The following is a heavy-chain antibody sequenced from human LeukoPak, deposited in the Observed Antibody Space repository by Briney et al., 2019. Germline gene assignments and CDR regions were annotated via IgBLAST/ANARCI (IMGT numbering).Heavy chain of an antibody. CDR1: GFTFSSYW. J-gene: IGHJ6*02. CDR3: AKSVAIYFYYGLDV. V-gene: IGHV3-74*01. Sequence: GGSLRLSCAASGFTFSSYWMHWVRQAPGKGLVWVSRFNSDGISTSYADSVKGRFTISRDNAKNTLYLQMNSLRAEDTAPYYCAKSVAIYFYYGLDVWGQGTTVTVSS. CDR2: FNSDGIST. D-gene: IGHD3-3*01.